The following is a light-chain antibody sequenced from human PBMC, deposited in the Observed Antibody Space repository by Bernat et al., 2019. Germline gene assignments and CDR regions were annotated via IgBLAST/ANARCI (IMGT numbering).Light chain of an antibody. CDR3: SSYTTSTTIV. J-gene: IGLJ2*01. V-gene: IGLV2-14*01. CDR2: DVS. CDR1: SSDVGGYNH. Sequence: QSALTQPASVSESPGQSITISCTGTSSDVGGYNHVSWYQQHPGKVPKLVIYDVSYRPSGVSTRFSGSKSGNPASLTLSGLQAEDEADYYCSSYTTSTTIVFGGGTKLTVL.